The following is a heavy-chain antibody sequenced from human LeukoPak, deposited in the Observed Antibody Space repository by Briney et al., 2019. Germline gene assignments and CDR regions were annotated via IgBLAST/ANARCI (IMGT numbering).Heavy chain of an antibody. CDR1: GFTFSSYA. CDR3: AKNRATTDYYFDC. V-gene: IGHV3-23*01. CDR2: ISGSGDNT. Sequence: GGSLRLSCAASGFTFSSYAMSWVRQPPGKGLEWVSGISGSGDNTYYADSVKGRFAISRDNSKNTLYLQMNSLRAEDTAIYYCAKNRATTDYYFDCWGQGTLVTVSS. D-gene: IGHD1-1*01. J-gene: IGHJ4*02.